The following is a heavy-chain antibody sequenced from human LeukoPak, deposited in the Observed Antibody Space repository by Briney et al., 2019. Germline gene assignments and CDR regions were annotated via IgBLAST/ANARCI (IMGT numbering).Heavy chain of an antibody. CDR1: GGTFRNYA. D-gene: IGHD3-22*01. CDR3: ARGWDSSGQIPFFY. CDR2: IIPIFGTA. J-gene: IGHJ4*02. Sequence: ASVKVSCKASGGTFRNYAISWVRQAPGQGLEWMGGIIPIFGTANYAQKFQGRVTITADEFMSTAYMELSRLRSEDTAVYYCARGWDSSGQIPFFYWGQGTLITVSS. V-gene: IGHV1-69*13.